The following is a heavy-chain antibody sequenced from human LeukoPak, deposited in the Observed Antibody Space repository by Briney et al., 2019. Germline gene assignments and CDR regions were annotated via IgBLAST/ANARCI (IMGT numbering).Heavy chain of an antibody. V-gene: IGHV3-33*01. CDR2: IWHDESNK. CDR1: GFTFYNYG. D-gene: IGHD3-16*01. J-gene: IGHJ4*02. Sequence: GGSLRLSCATSGFTFYNYGMHWVRQAPGKGLEWVAVIWHDESNKYYADSVKGRFTISRDNSKNTLYLQMNSLRAEDTAVYYCARDSLGIELDYWGQGTLVTVSS. CDR3: ARDSLGIELDY.